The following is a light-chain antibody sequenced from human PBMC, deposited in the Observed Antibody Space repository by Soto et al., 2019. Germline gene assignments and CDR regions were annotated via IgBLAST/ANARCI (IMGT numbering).Light chain of an antibody. V-gene: IGKV3-20*01. CDR2: GAS. CDR3: QEYGSSGT. J-gene: IGKJ1*01. CDR1: QSVSNNY. Sequence: EIVLTQSPGTLSLSPGEGATLSCRASQSVSNNYLAWYQQKPGQAPSLLIYGASNRATGIPDRFSGSGSGADFTLTISRLEPEDFAVYYCQEYGSSGTFGQGTKVEIK.